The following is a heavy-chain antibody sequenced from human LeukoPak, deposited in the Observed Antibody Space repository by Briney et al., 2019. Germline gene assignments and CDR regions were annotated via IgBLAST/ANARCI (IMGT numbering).Heavy chain of an antibody. CDR2: ISSSSSYI. D-gene: IGHD3-22*01. CDR1: GFTFSTYS. Sequence: GGSLRLSCAASGFTFSTYSMNWVRQAPGKGLEWVSSISSSSSYIYYADSVKGRFTISRDNAKNTLYLQMNSLRAEDAAVYYCARDSYYDSSGYSSHFDYWGRGTLVTVSS. CDR3: ARDSYYDSSGYSSHFDY. J-gene: IGHJ4*02. V-gene: IGHV3-21*01.